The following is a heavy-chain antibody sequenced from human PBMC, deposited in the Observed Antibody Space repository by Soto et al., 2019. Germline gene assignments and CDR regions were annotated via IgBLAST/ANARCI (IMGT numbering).Heavy chain of an antibody. D-gene: IGHD6-19*01. CDR2: INAANGHT. CDR1: GYFFTSYA. J-gene: IGHJ4*02. CDR3: ARGSIAVAGRNQLDY. Sequence: QVQLVQSGPEVKKTGASEKVSCRASGYFFTSYAIHWVRQAPGPRLEWLGWINAANGHTKYSQNFQGRVIITRDTSANTVYMEVSSLKSGDTAVYYCARGSIAVAGRNQLDYWGQGTRVTVFS. V-gene: IGHV1-3*01.